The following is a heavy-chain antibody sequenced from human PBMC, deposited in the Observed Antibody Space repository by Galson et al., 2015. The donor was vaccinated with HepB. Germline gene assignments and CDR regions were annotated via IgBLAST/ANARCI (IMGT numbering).Heavy chain of an antibody. CDR1: GGSFSGYF. CDR3: ARGGTHYGGNSGLKYYYYYYGMDV. J-gene: IGHJ6*02. V-gene: IGHV4-34*01. D-gene: IGHD4-23*01. CDR2: INHSGST. Sequence: SETLSLTCAVYGGSFSGYFWSWIRQPPGKGLEWIGEINHSGSTNDNPSLKSRVTISVDTSQNQFSLKLTSVTAADTAVYYCARGGTHYGGNSGLKYYYYYYGMDVWGQGTTVTVSS.